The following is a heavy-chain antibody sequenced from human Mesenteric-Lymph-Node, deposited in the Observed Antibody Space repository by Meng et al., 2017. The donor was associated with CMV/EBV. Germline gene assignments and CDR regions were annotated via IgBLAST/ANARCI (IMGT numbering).Heavy chain of an antibody. Sequence: GGSLRLSCAASGFTFSDYYMSWIRQAPGKGLEWVSYISSSGSTIYYADSVKGRFTISRDNAKNSVYLQMNSLRAEDTAVYYCARGLQRVPAAVNFDYWGQGTLVTVSS. V-gene: IGHV3-11*04. CDR3: ARGLQRVPAAVNFDY. D-gene: IGHD2-2*01. CDR2: ISSSGSTI. J-gene: IGHJ4*02. CDR1: GFTFSDYY.